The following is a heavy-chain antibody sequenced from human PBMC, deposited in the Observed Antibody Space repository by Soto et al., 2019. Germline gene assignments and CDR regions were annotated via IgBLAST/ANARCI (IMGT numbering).Heavy chain of an antibody. CDR3: ARDHYDFWSGLNYYYYMDV. CDR1: GFTFSSYS. J-gene: IGHJ6*03. D-gene: IGHD3-3*01. V-gene: IGHV3-21*01. Sequence: PGGSLRLSCAASGFTFSSYSMNWVRQAPGKGLEWVSSISSSSSYIYYADSVKGRFTISRDNAKNSLYLQMNSLRAEDTAVYYCARDHYDFWSGLNYYYYMDVWGKGTTVTVSS. CDR2: ISSSSSYI.